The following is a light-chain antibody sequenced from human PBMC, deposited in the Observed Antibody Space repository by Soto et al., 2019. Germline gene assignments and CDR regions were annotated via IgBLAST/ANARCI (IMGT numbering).Light chain of an antibody. CDR2: GAS. CDR1: QSVSSN. Sequence: EIVITQPPATLHVSPGERATLSCRASQSVSSNLAWYQQKPGQAPRLLIYGASTRATGIPARFSGSGSGTEFTLTISSLQSEDFAVYYCQQYNNWPRTFGQGTKV. V-gene: IGKV3-15*01. CDR3: QQYNNWPRT. J-gene: IGKJ1*01.